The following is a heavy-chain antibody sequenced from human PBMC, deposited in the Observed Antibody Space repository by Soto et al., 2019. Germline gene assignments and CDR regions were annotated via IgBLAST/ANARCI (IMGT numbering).Heavy chain of an antibody. CDR2: IFHSGDT. J-gene: IGHJ3*01. D-gene: IGHD6-19*01. Sequence: QVQLQESGPGLVKPSGTLSLTCAVSGDSISNSRWWTWGRQPPGKGLEWIGDIFHSGDTNYNPSRKSRVLISVDKSQNQFSLKVSSVTAAEAVVYYCAYSTGWYRHDVWGQGTLVTVSS. V-gene: IGHV4-4*02. CDR1: GDSISNSRW. CDR3: AYSTGWYRHDV.